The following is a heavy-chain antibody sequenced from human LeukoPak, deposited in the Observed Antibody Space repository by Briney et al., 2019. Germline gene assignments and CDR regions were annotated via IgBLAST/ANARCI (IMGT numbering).Heavy chain of an antibody. J-gene: IGHJ4*02. V-gene: IGHV4-59*08. D-gene: IGHD4-17*01. CDR1: GGSISSYY. CDR3: ARYYGDYYFDS. Sequence: SETLSLTCTVSGGSISSYYWSWIRQPPGKGLEWIGYIYYSGSTNYNPSLKSRVTISVDTSKNQFSLKLNSVTAADTAVYYCARYYGDYYFDSWGQGTLVTVSS. CDR2: IYYSGST.